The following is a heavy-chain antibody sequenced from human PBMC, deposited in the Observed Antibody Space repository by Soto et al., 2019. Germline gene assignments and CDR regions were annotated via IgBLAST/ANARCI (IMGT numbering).Heavy chain of an antibody. D-gene: IGHD5-12*01. CDR2: VIPIFGTA. Sequence: QVQLVQSGAEVKKPGSSVKVSCKASGGTFSSYAISWVRQAPGQGLEWMGGVIPIFGTANYAQKFQGRVTITADESTSTAYMELSSLRSEDTAVYYCAILTTHLVRGYSGYPPDGYWGQGTLVTVSS. CDR3: AILTTHLVRGYSGYPPDGY. V-gene: IGHV1-69*01. J-gene: IGHJ4*02. CDR1: GGTFSSYA.